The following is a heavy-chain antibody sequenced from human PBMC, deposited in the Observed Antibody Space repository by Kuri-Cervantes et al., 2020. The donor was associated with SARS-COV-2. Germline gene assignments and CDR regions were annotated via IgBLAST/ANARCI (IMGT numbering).Heavy chain of an antibody. CDR2: ISSSGSTI. CDR3: ARWTLGYCSSTSCQLDI. D-gene: IGHD2-2*01. Sequence: GGSLRLSCAASGFTFSSYSMSWIRQAPGKGLEWVSYISSSGSTIYYADSVKGRFTISRDNAKNSLYLQMNSLRAEDTAVYYCARWTLGYCSSTSCQLDIWGQGTMVTVSS. CDR1: GFTFSSYS. V-gene: IGHV3-48*04. J-gene: IGHJ3*02.